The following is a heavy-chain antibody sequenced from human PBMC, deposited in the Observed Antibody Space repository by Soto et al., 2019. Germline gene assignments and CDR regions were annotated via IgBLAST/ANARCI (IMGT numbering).Heavy chain of an antibody. D-gene: IGHD3-10*01. CDR2: TYYRSKWYR. CDR1: GGSVSSDSAA. V-gene: IGHV6-1*01. J-gene: IGHJ5*01. CDR3: ARAGGSGSYDS. Sequence: SQTLSLTCAISGGSVSSDSAAWSWIRQSPSRGLEWLGRTYYRSKWYREYAVSVKSRMTINSDTSKNQFSLQLSSVSPEDTAVYYCARAGGSGSYDSWGQEPWSPSPQ.